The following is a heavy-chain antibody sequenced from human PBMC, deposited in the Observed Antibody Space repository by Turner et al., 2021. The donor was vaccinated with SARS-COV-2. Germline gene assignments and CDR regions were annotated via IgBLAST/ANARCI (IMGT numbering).Heavy chain of an antibody. V-gene: IGHV3-21*01. J-gene: IGHJ3*02. D-gene: IGHD3-22*01. CDR3: ARWGPNYYDSSGYYPDAFDI. CDR1: GFTFSSYR. CDR2: ISSSGSYI. Sequence: EVQLVESGGGLVKPGGSLRLSCAASGFTFSSYRMNWVRQAPGKGLEWVSSISSSGSYIYYVDSVKGRFTISRDNAKNSLYLQMNSLRAEDTAVYYCARWGPNYYDSSGYYPDAFDIWGQGTMVTVSS.